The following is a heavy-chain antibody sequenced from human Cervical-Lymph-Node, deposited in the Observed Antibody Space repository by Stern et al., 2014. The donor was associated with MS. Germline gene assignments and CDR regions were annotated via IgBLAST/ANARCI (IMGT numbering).Heavy chain of an antibody. V-gene: IGHV4-61*02. J-gene: IGHJ3*02. D-gene: IGHD1-1*01. CDR3: AREDWNDYVDAFDT. CDR1: GGSISGRSYY. CDR2: IYSTGTT. Sequence: QVQLQESGPGLVKPSQTLSLTCTVSGGSISGRSYYWSWIRQPAGKGLEWIGRIYSTGTTTYNPPLKSRVTISVDTSKTQFSRKLTSVTAADTAVYYCAREDWNDYVDAFDTWGQGTMVTVSS.